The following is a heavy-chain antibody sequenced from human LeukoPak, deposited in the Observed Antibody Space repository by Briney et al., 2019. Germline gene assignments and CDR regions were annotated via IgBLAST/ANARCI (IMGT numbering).Heavy chain of an antibody. V-gene: IGHV4-39*01. Sequence: SDPLSLPCTLSGRSHSGSSYYWAWIRPPPGKGLEWMGSIYYSGNAFYNASLKSLMTILVDTSENQFSLEVVSVTAADTAMYYCASQLDTTGYYVGFFDSWGQGALVTVSS. CDR3: ASQLDTTGYYVGFFDS. J-gene: IGHJ4*02. CDR2: IYYSGNA. D-gene: IGHD3-9*01. CDR1: GRSHSGSSYY.